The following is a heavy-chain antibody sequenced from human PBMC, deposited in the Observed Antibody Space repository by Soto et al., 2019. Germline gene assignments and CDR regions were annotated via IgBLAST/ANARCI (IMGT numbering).Heavy chain of an antibody. CDR2: IDPSDSYT. Sequence: PGESLKISCKGSGYSFTSFWISWVRQMPGKGLEWMGMIDPSDSYTNYSPSFQGHVTISADKSISTAYLQWSSLKASDTAMYYCARPQSSGYYYGYYGMGVWGQGTTVTVSS. CDR3: ARPQSSGYYYGYYGMGV. CDR1: GYSFTSFW. D-gene: IGHD3-22*01. J-gene: IGHJ6*02. V-gene: IGHV5-10-1*01.